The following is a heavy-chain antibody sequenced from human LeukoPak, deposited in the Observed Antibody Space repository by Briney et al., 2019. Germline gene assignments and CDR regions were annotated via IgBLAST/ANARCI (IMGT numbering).Heavy chain of an antibody. CDR2: ISGSGVSGAGT. D-gene: IGHD1-26*01. CDR1: GFTFSSYA. CDR3: TKDRWELPKRNYMDV. Sequence: GGSLRLSCVASGFTFSSYAMSWVRQAPGKGPEWVSGISGSGVSGAGTYYADSVKGRFTISRDNSKNTLYLQMNSLRAEDTAEYYCTKDRWELPKRNYMDVWGKGTTVTVSS. V-gene: IGHV3-23*01. J-gene: IGHJ6*03.